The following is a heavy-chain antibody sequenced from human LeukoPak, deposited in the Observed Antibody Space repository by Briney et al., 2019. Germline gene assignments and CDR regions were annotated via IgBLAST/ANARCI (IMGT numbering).Heavy chain of an antibody. CDR1: GGSISSSSYY. CDR2: IYYSGST. J-gene: IGHJ6*03. CDR3: ARGKGQYYYYYYMDV. Sequence: SETLSLTCTVSGGSISSSSYYWGWLRQPPGKGLEWIGTIYYSGSTNYNPSLKSRVTISVDTYKNQFSLKLSSVTAADTAVYYCARGKGQYYYYYYMDVWGKGTTVTVSS. V-gene: IGHV4-39*07.